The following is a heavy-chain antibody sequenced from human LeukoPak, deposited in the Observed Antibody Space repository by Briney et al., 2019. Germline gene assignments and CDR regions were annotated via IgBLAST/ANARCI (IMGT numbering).Heavy chain of an antibody. V-gene: IGHV3-23*01. Sequence: GGSLRLSCAASGFTFSSYAMSWVRQAPGKGLEWVSAISGSGGSTYYADPVKGRFTIARDNSKNTLFLQMNSLRGEGTAVYYCAKEGRRYFDYWGQGNLVTVST. CDR1: GFTFSSYA. CDR2: ISGSGGST. CDR3: AKEGRRYFDY. J-gene: IGHJ4*02.